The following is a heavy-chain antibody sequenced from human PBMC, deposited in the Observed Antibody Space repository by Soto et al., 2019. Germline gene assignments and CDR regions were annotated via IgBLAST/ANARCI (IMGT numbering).Heavy chain of an antibody. CDR2: IWYDGSNK. V-gene: IGHV3-33*01. J-gene: IGHJ4*02. Sequence: QVQLVESGGGVVQPGRSLRLSCAASGFTFSSYGMHWVRQVPGKGLEWVAVIWYDGSNKYYADSVKGRFTISRDNSKNTLYLQMNSLRAEDTAVYYCARDLGGYSYGLNYWGQGTLVTVSS. D-gene: IGHD5-18*01. CDR3: ARDLGGYSYGLNY. CDR1: GFTFSSYG.